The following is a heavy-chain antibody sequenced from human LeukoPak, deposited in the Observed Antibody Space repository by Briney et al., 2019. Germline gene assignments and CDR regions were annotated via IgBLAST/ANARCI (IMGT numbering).Heavy chain of an antibody. D-gene: IGHD2-15*01. CDR3: ARGGGSCYEVCAFDI. J-gene: IGHJ3*02. CDR2: ISYDGSNK. CDR1: GFTFSSYA. Sequence: PGGSLRLSCAASGFTFSSYAMHWVRQAPGKGLEWVAVISYDGSNKYYADSVKGRFTISRDNSKNTLYLQMNSLRAEDTAVYYCARGGGSCYEVCAFDIWGQGTMVTVSS. V-gene: IGHV3-30*04.